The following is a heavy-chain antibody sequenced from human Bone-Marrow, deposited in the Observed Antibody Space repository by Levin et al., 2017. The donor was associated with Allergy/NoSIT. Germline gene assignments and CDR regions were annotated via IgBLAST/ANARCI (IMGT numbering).Heavy chain of an antibody. J-gene: IGHJ6*02. D-gene: IGHD6-13*01. CDR2: MNPSGGST. CDR3: ARGQRAAPGSNYYYYGMDV. CDR1: GYTFTHYY. V-gene: IGHV1-46*01. Sequence: GESLKISCKASGYTFTHYYMHWVRQAPGQGLEWMGIMNPSGGSTNYAQRFQGRVTMTRDTSTSTVHMELSSLRSEDTAVYYCARGQRAAPGSNYYYYGMDVWGQGTTVTVSS.